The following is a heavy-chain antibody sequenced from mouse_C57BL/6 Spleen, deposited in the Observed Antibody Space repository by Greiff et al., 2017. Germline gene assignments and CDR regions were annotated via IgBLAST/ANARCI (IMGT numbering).Heavy chain of an antibody. CDR3: ARDRFFDY. Sequence: EVKLVESEGGLVQPGSSMKLSCTASGFTFSDYYMAWVRQVPEKGLEWVANINYDGSSTYYLDSLKSRFIISRDTAKNILYLQMSSLKSEDTATYYCARDRFFDYWGQGTTLTVSS. V-gene: IGHV5-16*01. J-gene: IGHJ2*01. CDR2: INYDGSST. CDR1: GFTFSDYY.